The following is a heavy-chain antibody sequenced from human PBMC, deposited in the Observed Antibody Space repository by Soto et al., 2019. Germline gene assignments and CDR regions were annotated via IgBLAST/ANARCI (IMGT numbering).Heavy chain of an antibody. J-gene: IGHJ5*01. CDR3: ARDRGFSSFDL. CDR2: TVPDGSER. V-gene: IGHV3-7*01. CDR1: GFAFSDSW. D-gene: IGHD6-6*01. Sequence: EVQLEESGGGLVQPGGSLRLSCVASGFAFSDSWMNWVRQAPGKGLEWVASTVPDGSERYYVPSVKGRFTISRDNTKTSLYLQMNSLRVDDTAIYYCARDRGFSSFDLWGQGTLVTVSS.